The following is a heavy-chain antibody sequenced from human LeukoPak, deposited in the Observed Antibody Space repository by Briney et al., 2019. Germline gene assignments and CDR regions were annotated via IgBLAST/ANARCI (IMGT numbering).Heavy chain of an antibody. Sequence: GGSLRLSCAASAFTFSSYALTWVRQAPGKGLEWVSGISGSGHSTYYADFVKGRFTISRDKSKDTLYLHMNSLRAEDTALYYCAKVYYDFWSGYPYYFDYWGQGTLVTVSS. CDR2: ISGSGHST. CDR3: AKVYYDFWSGYPYYFDY. V-gene: IGHV3-23*01. J-gene: IGHJ4*02. CDR1: AFTFSSYA. D-gene: IGHD3-3*01.